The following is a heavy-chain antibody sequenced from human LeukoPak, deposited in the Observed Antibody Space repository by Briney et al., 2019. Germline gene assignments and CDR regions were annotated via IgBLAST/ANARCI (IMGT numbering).Heavy chain of an antibody. CDR2: ISYDGSNK. Sequence: GRSLRLSCAASGFTFSSYGMHWVRQAPGKGLEWVAVISYDGSNKYYADSVKGRFTISRDNSKNTLCLQMNSLRAEDTAVYYCAKDLSSSSWYVGNFDYWGQGTLVTVSS. D-gene: IGHD6-13*01. V-gene: IGHV3-30*18. CDR1: GFTFSSYG. J-gene: IGHJ4*02. CDR3: AKDLSSSSWYVGNFDY.